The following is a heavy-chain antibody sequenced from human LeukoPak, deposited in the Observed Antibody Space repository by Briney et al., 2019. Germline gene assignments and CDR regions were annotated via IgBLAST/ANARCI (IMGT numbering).Heavy chain of an antibody. V-gene: IGHV3-21*01. CDR2: ISSSSSYI. CDR3: AREDPIILTGYPDY. D-gene: IGHD3-9*01. CDR1: GFTFSSYS. Sequence: PGGSLRLSCAASGFTFSSYSMNWVRQAPGKGLEWVSSISSSSSYIYYADSEKGRFTISRDNAKNSLYLQMNSLRAEDTAVYYCAREDPIILTGYPDYWGQGTLVTVSS. J-gene: IGHJ4*02.